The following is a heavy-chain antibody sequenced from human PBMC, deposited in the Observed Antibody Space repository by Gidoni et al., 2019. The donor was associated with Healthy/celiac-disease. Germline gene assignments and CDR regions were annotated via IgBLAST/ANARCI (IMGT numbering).Heavy chain of an antibody. Sequence: QLQLQESGPGLVKPSETLSLTCTVSGGSLSSSSYYWVWIRQPPGKGLEWIGSIYYSGSTYYNPSLKSRVTISVDTSKNQFSLKLSSVTAADTAVYYCARHRPELLWFGELSITEGNWFDPWGQGTLVTVSS. D-gene: IGHD3-10*01. J-gene: IGHJ5*02. CDR1: GGSLSSSSYY. CDR3: ARHRPELLWFGELSITEGNWFDP. V-gene: IGHV4-39*01. CDR2: IYYSGST.